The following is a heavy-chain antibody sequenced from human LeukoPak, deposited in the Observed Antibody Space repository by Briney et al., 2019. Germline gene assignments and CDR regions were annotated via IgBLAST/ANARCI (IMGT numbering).Heavy chain of an antibody. CDR2: IYYSGST. CDR1: GGSISSYY. V-gene: IGHV4-59*01. D-gene: IGHD3-16*01. J-gene: IGHJ5*02. Sequence: PSETLSLTCTVSGGSISSYYWSWIRQPPGKGLEWIGYIYYSGSTNYNPSLKSRVTISVDTSKNQFSLKLSSVTAADTAVYYCARSSRLVPGILRFDPWGREPWSPSPQ. CDR3: ARSSRLVPGILRFDP.